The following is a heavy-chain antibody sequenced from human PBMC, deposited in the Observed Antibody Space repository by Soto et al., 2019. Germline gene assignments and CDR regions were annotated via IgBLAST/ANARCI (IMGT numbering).Heavy chain of an antibody. Sequence: GGSLRLSCAASGFTFSSYAMTWVRQAPGKGLEWVSAISGSGGSTYYADSVKGRFTISRDNSKNTLYLRMNSLRAEDTAVYYCAKLVYDILTAYDYWGQGTLVTVSS. CDR1: GFTFSSYA. J-gene: IGHJ4*02. D-gene: IGHD3-9*01. CDR2: ISGSGGST. CDR3: AKLVYDILTAYDY. V-gene: IGHV3-23*01.